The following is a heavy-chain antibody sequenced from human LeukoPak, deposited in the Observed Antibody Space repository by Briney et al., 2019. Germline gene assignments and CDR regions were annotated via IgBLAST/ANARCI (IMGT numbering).Heavy chain of an antibody. Sequence: PGGSLRLSYAASGFSFTKTGMHWVRQAPGKGLEWVAFIRYDGSNKYYADSVKGRLSISRDNFKNTVSLQMNSLRAEDTAVYYCAKDSWDCIGNRCPQFYYYMDVWGKGTTVTVSS. CDR3: AKDSWDCIGNRCPQFYYYMDV. V-gene: IGHV3-30*02. CDR1: GFSFTKTG. CDR2: IRYDGSNK. D-gene: IGHD1-26*01. J-gene: IGHJ6*03.